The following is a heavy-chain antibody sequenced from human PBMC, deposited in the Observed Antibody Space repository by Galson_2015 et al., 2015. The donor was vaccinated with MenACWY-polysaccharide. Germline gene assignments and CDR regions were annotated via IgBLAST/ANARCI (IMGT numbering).Heavy chain of an antibody. J-gene: IGHJ4*02. Sequence: SLRLSCAASGFTFSDYYMSWLRQAPGKGLEWISYISSRGSTIYYADSVKGRFTISRDNAKNSLYLQMNSLRAEDTAVYYCARTLNSGYAMYYFDYWGQGTLVTVSS. CDR1: GFTFSDYY. V-gene: IGHV3-11*01. D-gene: IGHD5-12*01. CDR2: ISSRGSTI. CDR3: ARTLNSGYAMYYFDY.